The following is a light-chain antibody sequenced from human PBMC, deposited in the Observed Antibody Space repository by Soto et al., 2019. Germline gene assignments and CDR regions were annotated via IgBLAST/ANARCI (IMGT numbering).Light chain of an antibody. CDR2: QDS. CDR3: QAWDSSRDVV. V-gene: IGLV3-1*01. J-gene: IGLJ2*01. CDR1: KLGDKY. Sequence: SYELTQPPSVSVSPGQTASITCSGDKLGDKYACWYQQKPGQSPVLVIYQDSKRPSGIPERFSGSNSGNTATLTISGTQAMDEAVYYCQAWDSSRDVVFGGGTKLTVL.